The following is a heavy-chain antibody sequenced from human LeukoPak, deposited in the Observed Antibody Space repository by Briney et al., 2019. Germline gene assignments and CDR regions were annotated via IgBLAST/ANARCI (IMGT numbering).Heavy chain of an antibody. CDR3: ARERVDTAMALPLDY. J-gene: IGHJ4*02. V-gene: IGHV4-38-2*02. Sequence: PSETLSLTCTVSGYSISSGYYWGWIRQPPGKGLEWIGSIYHSGSTYYNPSLKSRVTISVDTSKNQFSLKLSSVTAADTAVYYCARERVDTAMALPLDYWGQGTLVTVSS. CDR2: IYHSGST. CDR1: GYSISSGYY. D-gene: IGHD5-18*01.